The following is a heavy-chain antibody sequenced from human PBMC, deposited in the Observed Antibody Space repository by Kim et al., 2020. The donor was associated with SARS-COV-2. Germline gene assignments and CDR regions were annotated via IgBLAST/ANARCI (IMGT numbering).Heavy chain of an antibody. CDR2: IWYDGVTR. V-gene: IGHV3-33*01. CDR3: ARDMGYGIVGATQPLE. Sequence: GGSLRLSCAASGFPFSSYGLHWVRQAPGKGLEWVAVIWYDGVTRFYSDSVQGRFTISRDNSKNTVYLEMNSLRVDDTAVYFCARDMGYGIVGATQPLEWGQGTLVTVSS. D-gene: IGHD1-26*01. CDR1: GFPFSSYG. J-gene: IGHJ4*02.